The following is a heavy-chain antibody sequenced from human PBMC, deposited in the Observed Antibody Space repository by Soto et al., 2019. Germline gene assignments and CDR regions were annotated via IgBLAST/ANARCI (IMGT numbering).Heavy chain of an antibody. J-gene: IGHJ4*02. CDR2: IYPSDSDT. D-gene: IGHD3-3*01. CDR3: ARGGVSTRTFDY. V-gene: IGHV5-51*01. Sequence: GESLKIACKGSGYNFAGYWIAWVRQMPGKGLELMGIIYPSDSDTRYRPSFQGQVTISADKSISSAYLQWSSLGASDTAMYYCARGGVSTRTFDYWGQGTPVTVSS. CDR1: GYNFAGYW.